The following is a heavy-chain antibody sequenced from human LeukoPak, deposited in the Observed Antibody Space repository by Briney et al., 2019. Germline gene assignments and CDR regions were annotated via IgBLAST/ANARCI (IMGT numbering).Heavy chain of an antibody. CDR2: IYYSGST. CDR3: ARAVGPHVDY. V-gene: IGHV4-59*11. CDR1: GGSIISHY. J-gene: IGHJ4*02. Sequence: SETLSLTCTVSGGSIISHYWSWIRQPPGKGLERIGYIYYSGSTNYNPSLKSRVTISVDTSKNQFSLKLSSVTAADTAVYYCARAVGPHVDYWGQGTLVTVSS.